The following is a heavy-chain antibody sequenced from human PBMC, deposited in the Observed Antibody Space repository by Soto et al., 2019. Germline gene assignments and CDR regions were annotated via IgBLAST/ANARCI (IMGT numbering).Heavy chain of an antibody. D-gene: IGHD3-16*01. J-gene: IGHJ4*02. V-gene: IGHV3-7*05. CDR1: GFTLSSYW. CDR2: IGPDGSRI. Sequence: GGSLRLSCRGYGFTLSSYWMSWARQAPGKGLEWVANIGPDGSRISYVDSVNGRFTISRDNAKNSLYLQMSSLRAEDTAVYYCARNTLGWGQGTLVTVSS. CDR3: ARNTLG.